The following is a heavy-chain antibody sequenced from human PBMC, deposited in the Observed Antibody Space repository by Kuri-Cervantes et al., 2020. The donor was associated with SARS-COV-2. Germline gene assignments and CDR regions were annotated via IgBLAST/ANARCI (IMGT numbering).Heavy chain of an antibody. Sequence: ASVKVSCKASGYTFTDRYIHWVRQAPGQGLEWMGRIKPNNGDTDYAQNFQGRVTTTRDTFSTTVYMELNSLRFEDTAVYYCARGKYWSGSGLGGAAFDIWGQGTLVTVSS. CDR1: GYTFTDRY. J-gene: IGHJ3*02. CDR3: ARGKYWSGSGLGGAAFDI. D-gene: IGHD3-3*01. CDR2: IKPNNGDT. V-gene: IGHV1-2*02.